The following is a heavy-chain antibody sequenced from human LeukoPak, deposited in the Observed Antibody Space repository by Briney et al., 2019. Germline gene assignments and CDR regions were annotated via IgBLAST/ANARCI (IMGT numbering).Heavy chain of an antibody. D-gene: IGHD6-6*01. CDR1: GGSFSGYY. CDR3: ARGYSSSSYNWFDP. Sequence: KPSETLSLTCAVYGGSFSGYYWSWTRQPPGKGLEWIGEINHSGSTNYNPSLKSRVTISVDTSKNQFSLKLSSVTAADTAVYYCARGYSSSSYNWFDPWGQGTLVTVSS. J-gene: IGHJ5*02. CDR2: INHSGST. V-gene: IGHV4-34*01.